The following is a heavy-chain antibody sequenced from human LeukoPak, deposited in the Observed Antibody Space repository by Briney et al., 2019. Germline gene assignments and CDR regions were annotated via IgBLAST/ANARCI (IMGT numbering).Heavy chain of an antibody. D-gene: IGHD3-3*01. CDR3: ARDRGVTIFGVVINAYDV. V-gene: IGHV3-21*01. J-gene: IGHJ6*02. Sequence: GSLRLSCAASGFTFSSYSMNWVRQAPGKGLEWVSSISSSSSYIYYADSVKGRFTISRDNAKDSLYLQMNSLRAEDTAVYYCARDRGVTIFGVVINAYDVWGQGTTVTVSS. CDR2: ISSSSSYI. CDR1: GFTFSSYS.